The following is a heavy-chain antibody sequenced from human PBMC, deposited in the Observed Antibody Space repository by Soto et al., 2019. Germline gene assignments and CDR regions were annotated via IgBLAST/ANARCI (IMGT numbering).Heavy chain of an antibody. Sequence: GGSLRLSCTPSGFIFSDYSMNWVRQAPGKGLEWISYITTTSSTLYYADSVKGRFTISRDNSKNSLYLQMNSLRDEDTAVYYCARDSSGRQYYGMDVWGQGTTVTVSS. V-gene: IGHV3-48*02. J-gene: IGHJ6*02. CDR1: GFIFSDYS. D-gene: IGHD3-22*01. CDR2: ITTTSSTL. CDR3: ARDSSGRQYYGMDV.